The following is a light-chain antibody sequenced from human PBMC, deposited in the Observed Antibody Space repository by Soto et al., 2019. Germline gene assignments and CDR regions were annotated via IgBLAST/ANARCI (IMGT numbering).Light chain of an antibody. J-gene: IGKJ2*01. V-gene: IGKV3-15*01. CDR2: GAS. CDR1: QSVSSN. Sequence: EIVMTQSPATLSVSPGERATLSCRASQSVSSNLAWYQQKPGQAPRILIYGASTRATGIPARFSGSGSGTEFTLTISSLQSEDFAVYYCQRYNNWPYTFGQGTKLEIK. CDR3: QRYNNWPYT.